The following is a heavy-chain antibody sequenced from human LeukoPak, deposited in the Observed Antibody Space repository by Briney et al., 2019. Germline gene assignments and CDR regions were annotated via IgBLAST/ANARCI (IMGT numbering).Heavy chain of an antibody. CDR1: GFTFSSYA. CDR3: ARGSRPYYDSSLDAFDI. Sequence: PGGSLRLSCAASGFTFSSYAMHWVSQAPGKGLEWVAVISYDGSNKYYADSVKGRFTISRDNSKNTPYLQMNSLRAEDTAVYYCARGSRPYYDSSLDAFDIWGQGTMVTVSS. V-gene: IGHV3-30-3*01. J-gene: IGHJ3*02. CDR2: ISYDGSNK. D-gene: IGHD3-22*01.